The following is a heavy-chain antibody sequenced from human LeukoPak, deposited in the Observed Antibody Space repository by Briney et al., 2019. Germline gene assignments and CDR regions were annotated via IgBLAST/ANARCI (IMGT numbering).Heavy chain of an antibody. J-gene: IGHJ4*02. V-gene: IGHV4-38-2*01. CDR1: GYSISSGYY. D-gene: IGHD2-2*01. CDR2: IYHSGST. CDR3: ARLYCSSTSCYVDY. Sequence: SETLSLTCAVSGYSISSGYYWGWIRQPPGKGLEWIGSIYHSGSTYYNPSLKSRLTISVDTSKNQFSLKLSSVTAADTAVYYCARLYCSSTSCYVDYWGQGTLVTVSS.